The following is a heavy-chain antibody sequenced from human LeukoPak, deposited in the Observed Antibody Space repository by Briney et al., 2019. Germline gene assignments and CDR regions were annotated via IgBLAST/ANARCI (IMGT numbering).Heavy chain of an antibody. CDR3: ARHPLYSSPHFDY. CDR1: GGSISSSSYS. J-gene: IGHJ4*02. V-gene: IGHV4-39*01. Sequence: SETLSLTCTVSGGSISSSSYSWGWIRQPPGKGLEWIGLFYYNGSTYYNPSPKSRVTISVDTYQKQFSLKLSSVTAADTAVYYCARHPLYSSPHFDYWGQGTLVTVSS. CDR2: FYYNGST. D-gene: IGHD6-13*01.